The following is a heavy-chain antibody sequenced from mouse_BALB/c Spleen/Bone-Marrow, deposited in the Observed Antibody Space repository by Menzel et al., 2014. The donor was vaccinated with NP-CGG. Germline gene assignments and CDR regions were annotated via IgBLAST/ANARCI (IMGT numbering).Heavy chain of an antibody. CDR2: IYHYNGGT. J-gene: IGHJ3*01. CDR1: GYTFTDYN. V-gene: IGHV1S29*02. CDR3: ARGGSRGVFVY. Sequence: EVQLQQSGPELVKPGAAVKISCKASGYTFTDYNMHWVKQSHGKSLEWIGYIYHYNGGTGYNQKSKSKVTLTVDTSSTIAYMELRGQTSEDSGVYSCARGGSRGVFVYWGQGTLVTVSA.